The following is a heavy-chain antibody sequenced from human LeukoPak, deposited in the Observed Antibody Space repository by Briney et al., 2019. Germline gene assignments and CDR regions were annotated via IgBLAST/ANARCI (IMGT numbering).Heavy chain of an antibody. J-gene: IGHJ6*02. CDR2: INPNSGGT. CDR3: ARDSLSCSSTSCYIALYYYYGMDV. D-gene: IGHD2-2*01. Sequence: ASVKVSCKASGYTFTGYYMHWVRQAPGQGLEWMGWINPNSGGTNYAQKFQGRVTMTRDTSISTAYMELSRLRSDDTAVYHCARDSLSCSSTSCYIALYYYYGMDVWGQGTTVTVSS. CDR1: GYTFTGYY. V-gene: IGHV1-2*02.